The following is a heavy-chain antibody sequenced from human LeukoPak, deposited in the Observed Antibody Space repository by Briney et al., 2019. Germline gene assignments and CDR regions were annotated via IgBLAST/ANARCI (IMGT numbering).Heavy chain of an antibody. CDR1: GFTVSSNY. CDR3: AREGSGSYSSFDY. J-gene: IGHJ4*02. D-gene: IGHD1-26*01. V-gene: IGHV3-53*01. CDR2: IYSGGST. Sequence: GGSLRLSCAASGFTVSSNYMSWVRQAPGKGLEWVSVIYSGGSTYYADSVKGRFTISRDNSKSTLYLQMNSLRAEDTAVYYCAREGSGSYSSFDYWGQGTLVTVSS.